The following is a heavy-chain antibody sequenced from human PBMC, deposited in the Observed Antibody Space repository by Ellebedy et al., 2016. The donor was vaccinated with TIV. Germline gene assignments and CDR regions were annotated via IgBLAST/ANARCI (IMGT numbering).Heavy chain of an antibody. CDR2: ISGSGGFT. V-gene: IGHV3-23*01. CDR1: GISVSSSD. D-gene: IGHD3-10*01. Sequence: GESLKISXGVSGISVSSSDMSWVRQAPGKGLEWVSGISGSGGFTVYAASVKGRFAISRDDSKNTLYLQMNSLRAEDTAVYYCAKDLRIVRSFDYWGRGTLVTVSS. J-gene: IGHJ4*02. CDR3: AKDLRIVRSFDY.